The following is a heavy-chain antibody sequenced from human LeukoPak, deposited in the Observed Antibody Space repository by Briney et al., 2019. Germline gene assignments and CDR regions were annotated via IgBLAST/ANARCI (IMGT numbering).Heavy chain of an antibody. CDR1: GGSISSGGYY. CDR2: IYHSGST. J-gene: IGHJ4*02. Sequence: PSETLSLTCSVSGGSISSGGYYWSWIRQPPGKGLEWIGYIYHSGSTYYNPSLKSRVTISVDRSKNQFSLKLSSVTAADTAVYYCARLPAAVSGSLVILKAPVGPKGYFDFWGQGALVTVSS. V-gene: IGHV4-30-2*01. CDR3: ARLPAAVSGSLVILKAPVGPKGYFDF. D-gene: IGHD2-2*01.